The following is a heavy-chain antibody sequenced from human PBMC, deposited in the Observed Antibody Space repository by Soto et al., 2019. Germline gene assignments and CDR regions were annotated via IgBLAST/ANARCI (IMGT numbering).Heavy chain of an antibody. V-gene: IGHV2-5*02. CDR2: IYWDDDN. CDR3: AHKATAKLPARVFDY. D-gene: IGHD2-21*01. CDR1: GFSLSTSGVG. Sequence: QITLKESGPTLVKPTQTLTLTCTFSGFSLSTSGVGVGWIRQPPGKALEWLAVIYWDDDNRYSPSLRSRLTFTKDTSKNQVVLTMTNMDPEDTATYYCAHKATAKLPARVFDYWGQGLLVTVSS. J-gene: IGHJ4*02.